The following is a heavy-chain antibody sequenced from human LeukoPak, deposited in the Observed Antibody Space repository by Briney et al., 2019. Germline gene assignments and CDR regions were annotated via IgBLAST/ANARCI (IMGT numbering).Heavy chain of an antibody. Sequence: SETLSLTCTVSGGSISSNNYFWGWIRQPPGKGLEWIGSIYDSGSTYYNPSLKSRVTISVDTSKNQFSLKLNSVTAADTAMYYCQSRFLEWLLDYWGQGTLVTVSS. CDR1: GGSISSNNYF. V-gene: IGHV4-39*01. D-gene: IGHD3-3*01. CDR3: QSRFLEWLLDY. CDR2: IYDSGST. J-gene: IGHJ4*02.